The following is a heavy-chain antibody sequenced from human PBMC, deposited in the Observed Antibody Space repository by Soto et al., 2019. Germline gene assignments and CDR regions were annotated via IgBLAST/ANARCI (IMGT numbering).Heavy chain of an antibody. J-gene: IGHJ6*02. Sequence: QVQLQQWGAGLLKPSETLSLTCAVYGGSFSGYYWSWIRQPPGKGLEWIGEINHSGGTNYNPSLKSRVTISVDTSKNQFSLKLSSVTAADTAVYYCARVWFGSGSYPMDYYYYYGMDVWGQGTTVTVSS. CDR3: ARVWFGSGSYPMDYYYYYGMDV. CDR2: INHSGGT. V-gene: IGHV4-34*01. CDR1: GGSFSGYY. D-gene: IGHD1-26*01.